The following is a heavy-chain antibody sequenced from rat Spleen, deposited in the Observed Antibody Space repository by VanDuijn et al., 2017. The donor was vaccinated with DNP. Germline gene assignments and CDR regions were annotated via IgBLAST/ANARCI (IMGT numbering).Heavy chain of an antibody. J-gene: IGHJ2*01. CDR3: TTDPYYYSGDGPFDY. Sequence: EVQLVESGGGLVQPRRSMKLSCAASGFTFSNYFMAWVRQAPTKGLEWVASINSGGDTTYYRDSVKGRFTISRDNAKSALYLQMDSLRSEDTATYYCTTDPYYYSGDGPFDYWGQGVMVTVSS. V-gene: IGHV5-27*01. CDR1: GFTFSNYF. D-gene: IGHD1-1*01. CDR2: INSGGDTT.